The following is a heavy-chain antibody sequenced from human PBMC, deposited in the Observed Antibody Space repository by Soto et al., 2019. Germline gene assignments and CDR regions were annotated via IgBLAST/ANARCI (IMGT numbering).Heavy chain of an antibody. Sequence: EVHLLESGGGLVHPGASLRLSCGASGFTFSSCVMTWVRQAPGKGLEWVSCITDSGTGTYYAVSVKGRFTIPRDNTKNTMYLQMDNLRAEDTGVYYFAKGLCNGGWYAEGWGQGTLVTV. CDR3: AKGLCNGGWYAEG. CDR1: GFTFSSCV. V-gene: IGHV3-23*01. J-gene: IGHJ4*02. D-gene: IGHD2-15*01. CDR2: ITDSGTGT.